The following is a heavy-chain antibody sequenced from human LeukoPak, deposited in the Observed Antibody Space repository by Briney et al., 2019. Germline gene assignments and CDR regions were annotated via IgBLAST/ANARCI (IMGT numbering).Heavy chain of an antibody. CDR3: AKPGGDYDFWDFDY. CDR1: GFTFSSYG. Sequence: GGSLRLSCAASGFTFSSYGMHWVRQAPGKGLEWVAFIRYDGRNKYYADSVKGRFTISRDNSKNTLYLQMNSLRAEDTAVYYCAKPGGDYDFWDFDYWGQGTLVTVSS. D-gene: IGHD3-3*01. J-gene: IGHJ4*02. CDR2: IRYDGRNK. V-gene: IGHV3-30*02.